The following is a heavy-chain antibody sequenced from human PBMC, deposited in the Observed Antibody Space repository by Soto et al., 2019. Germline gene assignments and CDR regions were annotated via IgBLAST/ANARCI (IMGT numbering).Heavy chain of an antibody. CDR1: GFTFSSYA. J-gene: IGHJ4*02. D-gene: IGHD3-16*02. CDR3: AKNDYVWGSYRSKSSYYFDY. CDR2: ISGSGGRT. Sequence: VGSLRLSCAASGFTFSSYAMSWVRQAPGKGLEWVSAISGSGGRTYYADSVKGRFTISRDNSKNTLYLQMNSLRAEDTAVYYCAKNDYVWGSYRSKSSYYFDYWGQGTLVTVSS. V-gene: IGHV3-23*01.